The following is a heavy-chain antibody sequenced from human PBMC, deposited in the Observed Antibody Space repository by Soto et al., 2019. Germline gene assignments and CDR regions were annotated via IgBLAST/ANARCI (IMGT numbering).Heavy chain of an antibody. CDR2: IHYSGTT. V-gene: IGHV4-59*01. J-gene: IGHJ4*02. Sequence: SFTCTVSGTSLSSYYWSWIRQPPGKGLEGIANIHYSGTTNYSPSLASRVGLSVYTSKHQYSLKMTSVTAADRAMYFCARYNSYAIDYWGRGTLVTVCS. CDR1: GTSLSSYY. CDR3: ARYNSYAIDY. D-gene: IGHD2-8*01.